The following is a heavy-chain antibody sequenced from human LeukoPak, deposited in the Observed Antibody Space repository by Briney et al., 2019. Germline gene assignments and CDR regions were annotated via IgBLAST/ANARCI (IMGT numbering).Heavy chain of an antibody. CDR2: ISGSGGST. V-gene: IGHV3-23*01. Sequence: HPGGSLRLSCAASGFTFSSYAMSWVRQAPGEGLEWVSAISGSGGSTYYADSVKGRFTISRDNSKNTLYLQMNSLRAEDTAVYYCAKSGYGSGSYTYYFDYWGQGTLVTVSS. CDR3: AKSGYGSGSYTYYFDY. J-gene: IGHJ4*02. CDR1: GFTFSSYA. D-gene: IGHD3-10*01.